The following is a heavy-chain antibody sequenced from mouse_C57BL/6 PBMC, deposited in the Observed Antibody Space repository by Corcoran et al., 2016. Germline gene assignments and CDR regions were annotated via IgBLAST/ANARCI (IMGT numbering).Heavy chain of an antibody. Sequence: EVQLQQSVAELVRPGASVKLSCTASGFNIKNTYMHWVKQRPEQGLERIGRIDPANGNTKYAPKFQGKATITEDTSSNTAYLQLSSLTSEDTAIYYCAIYYYGSSYFDYWGQGTTLTVSS. CDR1: GFNIKNTY. V-gene: IGHV14-3*01. D-gene: IGHD1-1*01. J-gene: IGHJ2*01. CDR3: AIYYYGSSYFDY. CDR2: IDPANGNT.